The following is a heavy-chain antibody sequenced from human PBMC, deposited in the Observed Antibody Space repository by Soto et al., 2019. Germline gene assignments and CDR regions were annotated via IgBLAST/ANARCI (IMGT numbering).Heavy chain of an antibody. V-gene: IGHV3-72*01. J-gene: IGHJ6*02. CDR2: TRNKANSYTT. CDR1: GFTFSDHY. Sequence: EVQLVESGGGLVQPGGSLRLSCAASGFTFSDHYMDWVRQAPGKGLEWVGRTRNKANSYTTEYAASVKGRFTISRDDSKNSLYLQMNSLKTEDTDGYYCARGGYCSGVICHSDYYGMDVWGQGTTVTVSS. CDR3: ARGGYCSGVICHSDYYGMDV. D-gene: IGHD2-15*01.